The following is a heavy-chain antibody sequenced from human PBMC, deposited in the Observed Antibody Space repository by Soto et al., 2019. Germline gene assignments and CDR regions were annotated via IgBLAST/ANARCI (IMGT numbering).Heavy chain of an antibody. CDR2: TSYAGTNK. D-gene: IGHD1-26*01. Sequence: QVQLVESGGGVVQPGGSLRLSCAASGFTFSASAMYWVRQAPGKGLEWVAFTSYAGTNKYYADSAKGRFTISRDNSKNTLYLQMNSLGAEDTAVYYCARDLGGRYSGSRWSAANSPGGWFDPWGQGPLVTVSS. CDR1: GFTFSASA. V-gene: IGHV3-30-3*01. J-gene: IGHJ5*02. CDR3: ARDLGGRYSGSRWSAANSPGGWFDP.